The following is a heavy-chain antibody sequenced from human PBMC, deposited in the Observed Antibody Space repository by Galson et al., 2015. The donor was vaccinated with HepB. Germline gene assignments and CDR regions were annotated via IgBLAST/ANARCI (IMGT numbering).Heavy chain of an antibody. CDR3: AREPRSDTAMSLFDAFDI. V-gene: IGHV1-18*01. CDR1: GYTFTSYG. CDR2: ISAYNGNT. D-gene: IGHD5-18*01. J-gene: IGHJ3*02. Sequence: SVKVSCKASGYTFTSYGISWVRQAPGQGLEWMGWISAYNGNTNYAQKLQGRVTMTTDTSTSTAYMELRSLRSDDTAVYYCAREPRSDTAMSLFDAFDIWGQGTMVTVSS.